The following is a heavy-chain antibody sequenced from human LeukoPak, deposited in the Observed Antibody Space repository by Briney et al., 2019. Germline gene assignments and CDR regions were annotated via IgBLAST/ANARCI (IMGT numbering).Heavy chain of an antibody. V-gene: IGHV3-23*01. D-gene: IGHD3-22*01. CDR3: AKDIKYYDSSGYSLYFDY. Sequence: GGSLRLSCAASGFTFSSYAMSWVRQAPGKGLEWVSAISGSGGSTYYADSVKGRFTISRDNSKNTLYLQMNSLRAEDTAVYYCAKDIKYYDSSGYSLYFDYWGQGTLVTVSS. J-gene: IGHJ4*02. CDR2: ISGSGGST. CDR1: GFTFSSYA.